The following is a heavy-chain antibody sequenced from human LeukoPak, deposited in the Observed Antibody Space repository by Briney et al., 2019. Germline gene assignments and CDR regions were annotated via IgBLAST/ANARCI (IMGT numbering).Heavy chain of an antibody. CDR2: INHSGST. J-gene: IGHJ2*01. CDR3: ARERARVWYFDL. CDR1: GGSISSSSYY. V-gene: IGHV4-39*07. Sequence: SETLSLTCTVSGGSISSSSYYWGWIRQPPGKGLVWIGEINHSGSTNYSPSLKSRVTISVDTSKNQFSLKLSSVTAADTAVYYCARERARVWYFDLWGCGTLVTVSS.